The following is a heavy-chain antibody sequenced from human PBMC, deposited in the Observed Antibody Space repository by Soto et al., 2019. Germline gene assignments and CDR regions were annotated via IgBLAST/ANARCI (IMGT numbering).Heavy chain of an antibody. CDR3: ARDPGMRYWFDP. Sequence: GGSLRLSCAASGFPFSSYWMHWVRQAPGKGLVWVSRINSDGSSTSYADSVKGRFTISRDNAKNTLYLQMNSLRAEDTAVYYCARDPGMRYWFDPWGQGTLVTVSS. V-gene: IGHV3-74*01. CDR1: GFPFSSYW. CDR2: INSDGSST. J-gene: IGHJ5*02. D-gene: IGHD2-8*01.